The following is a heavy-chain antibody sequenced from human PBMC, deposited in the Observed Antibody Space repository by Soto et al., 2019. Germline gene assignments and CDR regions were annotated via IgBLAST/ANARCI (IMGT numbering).Heavy chain of an antibody. J-gene: IGHJ6*02. CDR1: GYTFTSYG. Sequence: QVQLVQSGAEVKKPGASVKVSCKASGYTFTSYGISWVRQAPGQGLEWMGWISAYNGNTNYAQKLPDRVTMTTDTSTSTAYMELRSLRSDVTAVYYCARVGATGGYYYYYGMDVWGQGTTVTVSS. CDR2: ISAYNGNT. CDR3: ARVGATGGYYYYYGMDV. D-gene: IGHD1-26*01. V-gene: IGHV1-18*01.